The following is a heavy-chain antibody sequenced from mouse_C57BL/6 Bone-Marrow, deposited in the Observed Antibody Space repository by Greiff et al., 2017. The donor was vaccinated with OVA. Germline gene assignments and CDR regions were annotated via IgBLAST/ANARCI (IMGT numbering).Heavy chain of an antibody. CDR3: TRYGYDYDEGYAMDY. Sequence: VKLMESGAELVRPGASVTLSCKASGYTFTDYEMHWVKQTPVHGLEWIGAIDPETGGTAYNQKFKGKAILTADKSASTAYMELRSLTSEDSAVYYCTRYGYDYDEGYAMDYWGQGTSVTVSS. J-gene: IGHJ4*01. CDR1: GYTFTDYE. CDR2: IDPETGGT. V-gene: IGHV1-15*01. D-gene: IGHD2-4*01.